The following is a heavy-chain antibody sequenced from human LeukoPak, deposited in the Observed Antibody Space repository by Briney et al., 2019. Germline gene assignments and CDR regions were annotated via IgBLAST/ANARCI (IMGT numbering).Heavy chain of an antibody. V-gene: IGHV4-34*01. CDR1: GVSFSGYY. CDR2: INNSGST. J-gene: IGHJ4*02. D-gene: IGHD3-10*01. CDR3: ARALSPSDFDG. Sequence: SETLSLTCAASGVSFSGYYWSWIRQPPGKGLEWIGEINNSGSTNYTPSLKSRVTISVDTSKNPFSLKLSPVTAADTAVFYFARALSPSDFDGWGQRTLVTASS.